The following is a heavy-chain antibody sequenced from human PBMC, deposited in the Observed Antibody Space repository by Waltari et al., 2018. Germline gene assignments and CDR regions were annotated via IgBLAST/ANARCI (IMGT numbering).Heavy chain of an antibody. D-gene: IGHD2-15*01. CDR1: GFPVSSNY. V-gene: IGHV3-53*01. CDR2: SYSSGNT. J-gene: IGHJ4*02. Sequence: EVQVVESGGGLIQPGGSLRLSCAASGFPVSSNYMSWVRQAPGKGVEWVSVSYSSGNTYFADSMKGRFTISRDNSKNTLYLQMNSLRAEDAAVYYCARGYCSGGSCYLGDYWGQGTLVTVSS. CDR3: ARGYCSGGSCYLGDY.